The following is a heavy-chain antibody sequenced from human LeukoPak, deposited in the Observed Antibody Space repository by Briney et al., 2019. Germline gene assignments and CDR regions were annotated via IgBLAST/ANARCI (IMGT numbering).Heavy chain of an antibody. D-gene: IGHD3-3*01. Sequence: PSETLSLTCAVYGGSFSGYYWSWLRQPPGKGLEWIGEINHSGSTNYNPSLKSRVTISVDTSKNQFSLKLSSVTAADTAVYYCARTTGFWSGYYPYYFDYWGQGTLVTVSS. CDR3: ARTTGFWSGYYPYYFDY. CDR1: GGSFSGYY. V-gene: IGHV4-34*01. J-gene: IGHJ4*02. CDR2: INHSGST.